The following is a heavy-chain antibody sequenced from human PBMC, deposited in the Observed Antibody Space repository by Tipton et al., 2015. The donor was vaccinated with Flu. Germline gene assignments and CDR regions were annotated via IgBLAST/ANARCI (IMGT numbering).Heavy chain of an antibody. CDR3: ARERAYYHCSGYLY. J-gene: IGHJ4*02. V-gene: IGHV1-18*01. Sequence: QLVQSGAEVKKPGASVKVSCKASGYSFTTYGISWVRQAPGQGLEWMGWISAYNGNTNYAQKFQGRVTMTTDTSTSTAYMELRSMRSDDTAVYYCARERAYYHCSGYLYWSQGTLVTVSS. CDR2: ISAYNGNT. CDR1: GYSFTTYG. D-gene: IGHD2-15*01.